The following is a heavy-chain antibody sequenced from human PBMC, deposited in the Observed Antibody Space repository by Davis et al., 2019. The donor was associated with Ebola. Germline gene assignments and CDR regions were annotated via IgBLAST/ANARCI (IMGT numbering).Heavy chain of an antibody. D-gene: IGHD2-8*01. CDR3: ARWILYYPKGYYYYGMDV. CDR2: ISAYNGNT. J-gene: IGHJ6*02. V-gene: IGHV1-18*01. Sequence: ASVKVSCKASGYTFTSYGISWVRQAPGQGLEWMGWISAYNGNTNYAQKLQGRVTMPTDTSTSTAYMELRSLRSDDTAVYYCARWILYYPKGYYYYGMDVWGQGTTVTVSS. CDR1: GYTFTSYG.